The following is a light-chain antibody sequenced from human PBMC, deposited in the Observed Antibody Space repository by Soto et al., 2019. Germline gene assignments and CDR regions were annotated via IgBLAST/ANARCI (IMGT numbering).Light chain of an antibody. CDR1: QNVDIY. J-gene: IGKJ5*01. CDR3: QQRKYWPPIT. V-gene: IGKV3-11*01. Sequence: ETVLTQSPATLSLFPGERATLSCRASQNVDIYVAWYQQKPGQAPRLLIYDATNRATGIPARFSGSGSGTDFTLTIISLEPEDFAVYYCQQRKYWPPITFGQGTRLETK. CDR2: DAT.